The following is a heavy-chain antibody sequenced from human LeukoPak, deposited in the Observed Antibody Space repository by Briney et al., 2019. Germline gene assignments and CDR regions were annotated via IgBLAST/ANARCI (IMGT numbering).Heavy chain of an antibody. CDR2: ISSSSSYI. Sequence: GGSLRLSCAASGFTFSSYSMNWVRQAPGKGLEWVSSISSSSSYIYYADSVKGRFTISRDNAKNSLYLQMNGLRAEDTAVYYCARGRITMVRGVTDFDYWGQGTLVTVSS. CDR3: ARGRITMVRGVTDFDY. J-gene: IGHJ4*02. D-gene: IGHD3-10*01. V-gene: IGHV3-21*01. CDR1: GFTFSSYS.